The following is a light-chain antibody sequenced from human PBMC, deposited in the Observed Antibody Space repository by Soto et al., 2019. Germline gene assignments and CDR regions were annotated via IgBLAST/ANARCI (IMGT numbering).Light chain of an antibody. J-gene: IGLJ2*01. CDR1: SSSVGGFDY. V-gene: IGLV2-14*01. CDR3: XSYTSLSTLVV. Sequence: QSALTQPASVSGSPGQSITISCTGTSSSVGGFDYVSWYQQHPGKVPKIIIYEVNYRPSGVSHRFSGTKSGNTASLTISGXXXXXXXXXXCXSYTSLSTLVVFGGGTKLTVL. CDR2: EVN.